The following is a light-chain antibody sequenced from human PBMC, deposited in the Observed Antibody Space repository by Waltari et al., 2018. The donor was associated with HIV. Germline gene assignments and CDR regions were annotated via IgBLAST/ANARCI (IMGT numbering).Light chain of an antibody. J-gene: IGLJ2*01. Sequence: SSELTQDPAVSVALGQTVRITCQGDSLRNYYPSWYQQKPGQAPVLVIYGKNNRPSGIPDRFSDSSSGNTASLTITGAQAEDEADYYCNSRDRSGNPLFGGGTKLTVL. CDR1: SLRNYY. CDR3: NSRDRSGNPL. CDR2: GKN. V-gene: IGLV3-19*01.